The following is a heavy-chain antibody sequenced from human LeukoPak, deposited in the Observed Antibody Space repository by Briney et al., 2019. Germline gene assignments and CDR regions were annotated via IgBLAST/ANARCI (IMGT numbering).Heavy chain of an antibody. CDR1: GGSINSGGHY. V-gene: IGHV4-31*03. J-gene: IGHJ6*02. Sequence: SETLSLTCTVSGGSINSGGHYWSWIRQHPWKGLEWIGYIYYSGSTYYNPSLKSRVTISVDTSKNQFSLKLSSVTAADTAVYYCARAIYCSSTSCYPGGYGMDVWGQGTTVTVSS. D-gene: IGHD2-2*01. CDR2: IYYSGST. CDR3: ARAIYCSSTSCYPGGYGMDV.